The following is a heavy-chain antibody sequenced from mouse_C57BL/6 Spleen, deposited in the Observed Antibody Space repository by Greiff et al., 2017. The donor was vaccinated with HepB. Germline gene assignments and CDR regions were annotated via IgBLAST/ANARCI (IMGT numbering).Heavy chain of an antibody. D-gene: IGHD6-1*01. J-gene: IGHJ2*01. CDR2: IRNKANGYTT. CDR1: GFTFTDYY. CDR3: ARYEGILYYFDY. V-gene: IGHV7-3*01. Sequence: EVKLVESGGGLVQPGGSLSLSCAASGFTFTDYYMSWVRQPPGKALEWLGFIRNKANGYTTEYSASVKGRFTISRDNSQSILYLQMNALRAEDSATYYCARYEGILYYFDYWGQGTTLTVSS.